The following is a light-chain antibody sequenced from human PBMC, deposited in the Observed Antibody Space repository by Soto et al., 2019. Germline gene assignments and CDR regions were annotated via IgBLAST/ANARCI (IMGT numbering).Light chain of an antibody. CDR1: QGINNY. CDR2: GAS. Sequence: DIPMTQSPSAMSASVGDRVTITCRASQGINNYLTWFQQKPGKVPKRLIYGASNLLGGVPSRFSGNGSGTEFTLTIISLQPEDSATYYCLQHNNYPWTFGHGTKVEIK. J-gene: IGKJ1*01. V-gene: IGKV1-17*03. CDR3: LQHNNYPWT.